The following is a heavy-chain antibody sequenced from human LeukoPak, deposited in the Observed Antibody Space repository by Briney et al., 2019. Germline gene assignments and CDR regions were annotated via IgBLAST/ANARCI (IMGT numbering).Heavy chain of an antibody. J-gene: IGHJ5*02. CDR1: GGSISSYY. V-gene: IGHV4-59*08. D-gene: IGHD5-12*01. CDR3: ARLRGYSGYDSVRFDP. CDR2: VFYSGSP. Sequence: SETLSLTCTVSGGSISSYYWSWIRQPPGKGLEWIAYVFYSGSPNYNPSLKSRVTISVDASKNQFSLKLGSVTAADTAVYYCARLRGYSGYDSVRFDPWGQGTLVTVSS.